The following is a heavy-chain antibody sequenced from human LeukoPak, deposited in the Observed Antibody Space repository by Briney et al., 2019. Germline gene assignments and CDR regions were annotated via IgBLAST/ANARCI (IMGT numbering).Heavy chain of an antibody. CDR3: ARDTYNWNVDTFDP. CDR2: IHSSGST. D-gene: IGHD1-20*01. Sequence: SETLSLTCIVSGVSITSYFWSWIRQPAGKGLDWIGRIHSSGSTNYNPSLKSRVTMSVDTSKNQFSLKLNSVTAADTAVYYCARDTYNWNVDTFDPWGQGTLVTVSS. J-gene: IGHJ5*02. V-gene: IGHV4-4*07. CDR1: GVSITSYF.